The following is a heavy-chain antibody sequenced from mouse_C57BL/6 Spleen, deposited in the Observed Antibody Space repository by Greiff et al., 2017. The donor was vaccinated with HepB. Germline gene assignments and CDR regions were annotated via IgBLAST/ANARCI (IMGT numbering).Heavy chain of an antibody. Sequence: VKLMESGPELVKPGASVKLSCKASGYTFTSYDINWVKQRPGQGLEWIGWIYPRDGSTKYNEKFKGKATLTVDTSSSTAYMARHSLTSEDSAVYLCARGYYGSSEYFDFWGKGTTLTVSS. V-gene: IGHV1-85*01. CDR1: GYTFTSYD. J-gene: IGHJ2*01. CDR2: IYPRDGST. CDR3: ARGYYGSSEYFDF. D-gene: IGHD1-1*01.